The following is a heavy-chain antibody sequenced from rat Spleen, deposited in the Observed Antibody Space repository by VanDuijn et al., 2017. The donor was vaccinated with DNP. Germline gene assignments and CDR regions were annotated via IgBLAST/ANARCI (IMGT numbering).Heavy chain of an antibody. Sequence: EVQLQESGPGLVKPSQSLSLTCSVTGYSITSAYWGWVRQFPGNQMEWIGHISYRGISTYNPSYKSRISITRDTSKNHFFLHLNSVTTEDTATYYCARWSFYFDYWGQGVMVTVSS. CDR3: ARWSFYFDY. CDR2: ISYRGIS. CDR1: GYSITSAY. D-gene: IGHD1-1*01. J-gene: IGHJ2*01. V-gene: IGHV3-1*01.